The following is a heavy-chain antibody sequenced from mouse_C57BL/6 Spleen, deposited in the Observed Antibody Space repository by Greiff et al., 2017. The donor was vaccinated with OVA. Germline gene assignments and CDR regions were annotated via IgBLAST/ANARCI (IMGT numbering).Heavy chain of an antibody. Sequence: VKLMESGPELVKPGASVKISCKASGYAFSSSWMNWVKQRPGKGLEWIGRIYPGDGDTNYNGKFKGKATLTADKSSSTAYMQLSSLTSEDSAVYFCARPDGYYWDYWGQGTTLTVSS. CDR1: GYAFSSSW. D-gene: IGHD2-3*01. CDR3: ARPDGYYWDY. J-gene: IGHJ2*01. CDR2: IYPGDGDT. V-gene: IGHV1-82*01.